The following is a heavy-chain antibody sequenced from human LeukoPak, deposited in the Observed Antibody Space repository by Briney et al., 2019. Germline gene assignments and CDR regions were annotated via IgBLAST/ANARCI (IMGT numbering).Heavy chain of an antibody. J-gene: IGHJ4*02. CDR1: GFTFSSYS. Sequence: GGSLRLSCAASGFTFSSYSMNWVRQAPGKGLEWVSSISSSSSYIYYADSVKGRFTISRDSAKNSLYLQMNTLRAEDTAVYYCARDWTTYSGSQYYFDFWGQGTLVTVSS. CDR2: ISSSSSYI. V-gene: IGHV3-21*01. D-gene: IGHD1-26*01. CDR3: ARDWTTYSGSQYYFDF.